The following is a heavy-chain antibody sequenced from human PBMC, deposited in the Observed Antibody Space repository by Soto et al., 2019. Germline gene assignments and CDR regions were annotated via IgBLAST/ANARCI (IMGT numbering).Heavy chain of an antibody. V-gene: IGHV1-3*01. CDR3: ARHDCISTSCYYYYYYSMDV. CDR2: INAGNGNT. Sequence: ASVKVSCKASGYTFTSYAMHWVRQAPGQRLEWMGWINAGNGNTKYSQKFQGRVTITRDTSASTAYMELSSLRSEDTAVYYCARHDCISTSCYYYYYYSMDVWG. D-gene: IGHD2-2*01. J-gene: IGHJ6*02. CDR1: GYTFTSYA.